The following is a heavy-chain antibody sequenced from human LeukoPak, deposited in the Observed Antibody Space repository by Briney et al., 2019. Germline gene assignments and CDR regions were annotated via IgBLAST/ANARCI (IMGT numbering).Heavy chain of an antibody. CDR3: ARGTMATITAH. CDR2: IIPIFGTA. CDR1: GGTFSSYA. V-gene: IGHV1-69*05. Sequence: ASVKVSCKASGGTFSSYAISWVRQAPGQGLEWMGRIIPIFGTANYAQKFQGRVTITTDESTSTAYMELSSLRSEDTAVYYCARGTMATITAHCGQGTLVTVSS. D-gene: IGHD5-24*01. J-gene: IGHJ4*02.